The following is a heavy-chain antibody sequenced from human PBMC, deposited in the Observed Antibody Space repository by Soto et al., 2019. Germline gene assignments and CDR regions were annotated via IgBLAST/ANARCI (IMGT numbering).Heavy chain of an antibody. CDR2: ISYDGSNK. V-gene: IGHV3-30*03. CDR1: GFTFSSYG. Sequence: GGSLRLSCAASGFTFSSYGMHWVRQAPGKGLEWVAVISYDGSNKYYADSVEGRFTISRDNSKNTLYLQMNSLRAEDTAVYYCAYSSSWYEYWYFDYWGQGTMVTVYS. CDR3: AYSSSWYEYWYFDY. D-gene: IGHD6-13*01. J-gene: IGHJ4*02.